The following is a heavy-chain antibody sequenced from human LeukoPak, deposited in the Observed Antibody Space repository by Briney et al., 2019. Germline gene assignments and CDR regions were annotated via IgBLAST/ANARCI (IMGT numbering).Heavy chain of an antibody. J-gene: IGHJ4*02. V-gene: IGHV3-33*06. Sequence: GGSLRLSCAASGFTFSHYGMHWVRQAPGKGLEWVAVKWSDGTNTYYADSVKGRFTISRDDSQNTVFLQMNSLRAEDTAVYYCAKDAQRGFDYSNSLEYWGQGTLVTVSS. CDR1: GFTFSHYG. CDR2: KWSDGTNT. D-gene: IGHD4-11*01. CDR3: AKDAQRGFDYSNSLEY.